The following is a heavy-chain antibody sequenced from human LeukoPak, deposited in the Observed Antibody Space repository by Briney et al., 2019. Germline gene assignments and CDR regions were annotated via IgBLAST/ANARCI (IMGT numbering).Heavy chain of an antibody. Sequence: SETLSLTCTVSGGSISNYYWSWIRQPPGKGLEWIGYIYHSGSTNYNPSLKSRVTISVDTSKNQFSLRLSSVTAADTAVYYCGRREYGPFDYWGQGTLVTVSS. J-gene: IGHJ4*02. CDR1: GGSISNYY. CDR2: IYHSGST. CDR3: GRREYGPFDY. D-gene: IGHD3-10*01. V-gene: IGHV4-59*08.